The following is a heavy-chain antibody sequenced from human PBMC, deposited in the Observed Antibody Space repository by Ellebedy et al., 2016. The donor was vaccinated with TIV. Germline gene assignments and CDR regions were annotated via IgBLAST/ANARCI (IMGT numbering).Heavy chain of an antibody. V-gene: IGHV3-33*03. CDR1: GFKFSQSG. CDR2: ISDDGSQQ. Sequence: PGGSLRLSCSASGFKFSQSGIHWVRQAPGKGLEWVALISDDGSQQYYADFVTGRFLISRDNSRDTLYLQMNSLRVEDTAVYYCAKTSIILTIGGFWFDPWGQGTQVTVSS. CDR3: AKTSIILTIGGFWFDP. D-gene: IGHD2-2*01. J-gene: IGHJ5*02.